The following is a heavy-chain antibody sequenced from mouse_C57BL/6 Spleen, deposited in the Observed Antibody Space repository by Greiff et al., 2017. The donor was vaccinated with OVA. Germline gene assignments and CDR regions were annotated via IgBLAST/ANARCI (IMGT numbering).Heavy chain of an antibody. Sequence: QVQLQQSGAELVKPGASVKMSCKASGYTFTSYWITWVKQRPGHGLEWIGDIYPGSGSTNYNEKFKSKATLTVDTASSTAYMQLSSLTSEDSAVYYCARSGYYGSSYGFAYWGQGTLVTVSA. CDR2: IYPGSGST. V-gene: IGHV1-55*01. J-gene: IGHJ3*01. CDR1: GYTFTSYW. D-gene: IGHD1-1*01. CDR3: ARSGYYGSSYGFAY.